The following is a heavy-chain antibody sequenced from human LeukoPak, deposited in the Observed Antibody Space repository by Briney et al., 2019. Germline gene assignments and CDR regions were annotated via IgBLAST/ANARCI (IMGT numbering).Heavy chain of an antibody. J-gene: IGHJ5*02. CDR1: GFTFSNAW. D-gene: IGHD6-13*01. CDR3: AKSVVAAVDPNWFDP. CDR2: IKSKAAGGTT. Sequence: GGSLRLSCAASGFTFSNAWMNWVRQAPGKGLEWVGRIKSKAAGGTTDYTSPVKGRFTISRDDSENTIYLQMNSLKTEDTAVYYCAKSVVAAVDPNWFDPWGQGTLVTVSS. V-gene: IGHV3-15*07.